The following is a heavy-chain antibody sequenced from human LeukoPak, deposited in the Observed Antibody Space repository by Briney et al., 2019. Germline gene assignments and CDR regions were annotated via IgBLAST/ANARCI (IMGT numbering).Heavy chain of an antibody. J-gene: IGHJ4*02. CDR3: ARRGVQYYYDSSGYYYRGYYFDY. V-gene: IGHV4-34*12. CDR1: GGSFSGYY. Sequence: SETLSLTCAVYGGSFSGYYWSWIRQHPGKGLEWSGEIIHSGSTNYNPSVKSRVTISVDTSKNQFSLKLSSVTAADTAVYYCARRGVQYYYDSSGYYYRGYYFDYWGQGTLVTVSS. CDR2: IIHSGST. D-gene: IGHD3-22*01.